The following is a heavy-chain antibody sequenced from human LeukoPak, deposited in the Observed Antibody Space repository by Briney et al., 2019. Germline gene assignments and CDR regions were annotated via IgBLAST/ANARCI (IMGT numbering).Heavy chain of an antibody. CDR2: FDPEDGET. CDR3: ATTYYYDSSGYYYYYY. D-gene: IGHD3-22*01. V-gene: IGHV1-24*01. CDR1: GYTLTELS. J-gene: IGHJ4*02. Sequence: GASVEVSCKVSGYTLTELSMHWVRQAPGKGLEWMGGFDPEDGETIYAQKFQGRVTMTEDTSTDTAYMELSSLRSEDTAVYYCATTYYYDSSGYYYYYYWGQGTLVTVSS.